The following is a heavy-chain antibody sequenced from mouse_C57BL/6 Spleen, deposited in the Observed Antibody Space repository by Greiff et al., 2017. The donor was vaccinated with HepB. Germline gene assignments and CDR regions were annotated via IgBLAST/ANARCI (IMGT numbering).Heavy chain of an antibody. CDR3: ARAGNYGSSPYAMDY. Sequence: EVQLQQSGPGLVKPSQSLSLTCSVTGYSITSGYYWNWIRQFPGNKLEWMGYISYDGSNNYNPSLKNRISITRDTSKNQFFLKLNSVTTEDTATYYCARAGNYGSSPYAMDYWGQGTSVTVSS. CDR2: ISYDGSN. CDR1: GYSITSGYY. V-gene: IGHV3-6*01. J-gene: IGHJ4*01. D-gene: IGHD1-1*01.